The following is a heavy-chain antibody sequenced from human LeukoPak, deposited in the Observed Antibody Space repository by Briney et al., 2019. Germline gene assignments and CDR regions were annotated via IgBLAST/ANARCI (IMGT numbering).Heavy chain of an antibody. CDR2: ISSSGSTI. Sequence: GGSLRLSCAASGFTFSSYEMNWVRQAPGKGLEWVSYISSSGSTIYYADSVKGRFTISRDNAKNSLYLQMNSLRAEDTAVYYCAREGGYYYDSSGLGDYWGQGTLVTVSS. CDR1: GFTFSSYE. J-gene: IGHJ4*02. D-gene: IGHD3-22*01. V-gene: IGHV3-48*03. CDR3: AREGGYYYDSSGLGDY.